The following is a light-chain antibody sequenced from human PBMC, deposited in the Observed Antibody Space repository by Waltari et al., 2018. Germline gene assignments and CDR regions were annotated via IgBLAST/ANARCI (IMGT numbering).Light chain of an antibody. J-gene: IGLJ2*01. Sequence: QSALTQPASVSGSPGQSITISCTGTSSDVGSNNLVSWYQQHPGQAPKVVIYEGSERLSGISSRFSGSKSCITASLTISGLQPEDEADYYCCSYAGSGTFVVFGGGTKLTVL. CDR2: EGS. CDR3: CSYAGSGTFVV. V-gene: IGLV2-23*03. CDR1: SSDVGSNNL.